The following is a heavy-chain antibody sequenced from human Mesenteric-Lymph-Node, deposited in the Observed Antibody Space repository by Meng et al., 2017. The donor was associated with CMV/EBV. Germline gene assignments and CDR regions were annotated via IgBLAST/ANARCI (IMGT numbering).Heavy chain of an antibody. D-gene: IGHD3-10*01. CDR3: AKDGVNYGSGSYYLRTGYSGMDV. V-gene: IGHV3-33*06. CDR2: IWYDGSYK. Sequence: GESLKISCTASGFTFNTHGIHWVRQAPGKGLEWVAVIWYDGSYKDYADSVKGRFTISRDNSKNTVYLQMNSLRVEDTAVYYCAKDGVNYGSGSYYLRTGYSGMDVWGQGTTVTVSS. J-gene: IGHJ6*02. CDR1: GFTFNTHG.